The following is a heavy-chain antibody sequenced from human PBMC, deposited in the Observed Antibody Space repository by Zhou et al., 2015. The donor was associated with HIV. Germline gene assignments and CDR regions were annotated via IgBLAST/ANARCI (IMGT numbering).Heavy chain of an antibody. J-gene: IGHJ2*01. D-gene: IGHD3-22*01. CDR3: ARERGGYDSSGPFDL. CDR1: GGTFGSYA. CDR2: IVPLFGTT. V-gene: IGHV1-69*01. Sequence: QVQLVQSGAEVKKPGSSVKVSCKASGGTFGSYAINWVRQAPGRGLEWVGGIVPLFGTTTYAQMLPGRVVISADEYRSTVYMDLSSLRSEDTAIYYCARERGGYDSSGPFDLWGRGTLVTVSS.